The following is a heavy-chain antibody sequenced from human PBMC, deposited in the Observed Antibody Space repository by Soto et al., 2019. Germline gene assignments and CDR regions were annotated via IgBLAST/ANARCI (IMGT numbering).Heavy chain of an antibody. D-gene: IGHD5-12*01. V-gene: IGHV4-31*03. CDR2: IYYSGST. J-gene: IGHJ5*02. Sequence: TSETLSLTCTVSGGSISSGGYYWSWIRQHPGKGLEWIGYIYYSGSTYYNPSLKSRVTISVDTSKNQFSLKLSSVTAADTAVYYCAREVSSGYGGDWFDPWGQGTLVTVS. CDR1: GGSISSGGYY. CDR3: AREVSSGYGGDWFDP.